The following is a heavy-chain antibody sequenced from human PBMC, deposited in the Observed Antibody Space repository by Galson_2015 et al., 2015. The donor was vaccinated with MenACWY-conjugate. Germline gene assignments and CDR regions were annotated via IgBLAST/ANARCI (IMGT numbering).Heavy chain of an antibody. CDR1: GFTFRNYW. J-gene: IGHJ6*02. Sequence: SLRLSCAASGFTFRNYWMKWVRQAPGKGLEWVASIKKDGSEKYYVDSVKGRFTISRDNAKNSLYLEMNSLRAEDTAVYYCAREHCGMDAWGQGTLVTVSS. V-gene: IGHV3-7*03. CDR3: AREHCGMDA. CDR2: IKKDGSEK.